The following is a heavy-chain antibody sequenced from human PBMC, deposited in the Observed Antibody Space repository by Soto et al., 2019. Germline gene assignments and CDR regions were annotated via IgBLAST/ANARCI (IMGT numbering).Heavy chain of an antibody. CDR2: IYYSGST. D-gene: IGHD3-10*01. Sequence: PSETLSLTCTVSGGSISSYYWSWIRQPPGKGLEWIGYIYYSGSTNYNPSLKSRVTISVDTSKNQFSLKLSSVTAADTAVYYFAREANGSGSPDGGDAFDIWGQGTMVTVSS. J-gene: IGHJ3*02. CDR1: GGSISSYY. V-gene: IGHV4-59*01. CDR3: AREANGSGSPDGGDAFDI.